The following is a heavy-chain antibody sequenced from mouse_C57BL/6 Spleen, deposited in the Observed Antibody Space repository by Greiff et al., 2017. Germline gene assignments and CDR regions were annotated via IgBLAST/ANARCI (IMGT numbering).Heavy chain of an antibody. CDR1: GYTFTDYY. Sequence: QVQLQQSGAELVRPGASVKLSCKASGYTFTDYYINWVKQRPGQGLEWIARIYPGSGNTYYNEKFKGKATLTAEKSSSTAYMQLSSLTSEDSAVYFCARSGRGEGFDYWGQGTTLTVSS. CDR3: ARSGRGEGFDY. CDR2: IYPGSGNT. J-gene: IGHJ2*01. V-gene: IGHV1-76*01. D-gene: IGHD1-1*01.